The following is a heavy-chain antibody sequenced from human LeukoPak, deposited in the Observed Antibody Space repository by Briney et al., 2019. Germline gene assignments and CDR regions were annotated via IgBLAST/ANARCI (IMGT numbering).Heavy chain of an antibody. V-gene: IGHV3-48*04. CDR1: GLTLSSYS. CDR2: ISSSSSTI. CDR3: ARDDGYSSSWYDY. J-gene: IGHJ4*02. Sequence: GGSLRLSRAASGLTLSSYSMNWVRQPPGKGLEWVSYISSSSSTIYYADSVKGRFTISRVNAKNSLYLQMNSLRAEDTAVYHCARDDGYSSSWYDYWGQGTLVTVSS. D-gene: IGHD6-13*01.